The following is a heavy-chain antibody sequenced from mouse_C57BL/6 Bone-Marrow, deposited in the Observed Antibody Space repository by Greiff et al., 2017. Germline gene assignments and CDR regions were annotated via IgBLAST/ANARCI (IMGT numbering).Heavy chain of an antibody. J-gene: IGHJ3*01. D-gene: IGHD3-2*02. CDR3: ARKAAQATSIAY. V-gene: IGHV1-69*01. Sequence: VQLQQPGAELVMPGASVKLSCKASGYTFTSYWMHWVKQRPGQGLEWIGEIDPSDSDTNYNQKFKGKTTLTVDKSSSTAYMQLSSLTSEDSAVYYGARKAAQATSIAYWGQGTLVTVSA. CDR1: GYTFTSYW. CDR2: IDPSDSDT.